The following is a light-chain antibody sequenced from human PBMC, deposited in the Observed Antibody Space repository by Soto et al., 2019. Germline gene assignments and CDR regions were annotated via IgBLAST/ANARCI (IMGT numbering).Light chain of an antibody. Sequence: EVVLTQSPGTLSLSPGERATLSCRASQSVSSSCVAWYQQKRGQAPRLLIFGASNRATGIPDRFSGSGSGTDFILTINRLEPEDFAVYYCQHYDRSPSYSFGQGTKLEIK. CDR3: QHYDRSPSYS. CDR1: QSVSSSC. V-gene: IGKV3-20*01. J-gene: IGKJ2*03. CDR2: GAS.